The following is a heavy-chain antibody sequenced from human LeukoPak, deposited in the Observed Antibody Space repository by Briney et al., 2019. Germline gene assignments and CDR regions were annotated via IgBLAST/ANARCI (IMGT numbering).Heavy chain of an antibody. CDR2: IIPIFHTA. J-gene: IGHJ4*02. D-gene: IGHD3-22*01. Sequence: RASVKVSSMASGDTFNSYAISWVRQAPGQGLEWMGGIIPIFHTAKYAQRFQGRVTITADDFTSTAYMELSSLRSEDTAVYYCARAPTMIEVGYYFDYWGQGTLVTVPS. CDR3: ARAPTMIEVGYYFDY. V-gene: IGHV1-69*13. CDR1: GDTFNSYA.